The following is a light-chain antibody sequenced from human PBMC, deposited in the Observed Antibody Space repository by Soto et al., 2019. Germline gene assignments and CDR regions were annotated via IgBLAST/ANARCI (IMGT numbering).Light chain of an antibody. Sequence: DIPMTQSPSSLSASVGDRVNITCRASQTISSYLNWYQKKPGKAPKLLIYAASTLERGVPSRLSGRRYGTDFTLTNYILQTEDCAAYYCQQCSGTPFTFGHGTKVEIK. J-gene: IGKJ1*01. CDR3: QQCSGTPFT. CDR2: AAS. CDR1: QTISSY. V-gene: IGKV1-39*01.